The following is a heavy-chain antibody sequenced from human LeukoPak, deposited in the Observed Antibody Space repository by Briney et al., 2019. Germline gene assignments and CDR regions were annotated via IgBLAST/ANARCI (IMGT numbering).Heavy chain of an antibody. Sequence: GGSLRLSCGASGFMFTAHDMHWVRQAPGKGLEWVAFIQNDGSDKYYADSVKGRFTISRDNSKNTLYLQMNSLRAEDTAVYYCARDRTGQQLISRKDYYYMDVWGKGTTVTISS. D-gene: IGHD4-11*01. V-gene: IGHV3-30*02. CDR2: IQNDGSDK. CDR1: GFMFTAHD. J-gene: IGHJ6*03. CDR3: ARDRTGQQLISRKDYYYMDV.